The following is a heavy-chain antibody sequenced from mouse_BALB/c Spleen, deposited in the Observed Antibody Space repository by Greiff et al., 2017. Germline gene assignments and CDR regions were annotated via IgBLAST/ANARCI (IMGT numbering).Heavy chain of an antibody. J-gene: IGHJ2*01. CDR3: ARHITTARGYYLDY. CDR1: GFTFSSYT. V-gene: IGHV5-12-2*01. Sequence: EVKLVESGGGLVQPGGSLKLSCAASGFTFSSYTMSWVRQTPEKRLEWVAYISNGGGSTYYPDTVKGRFTISRDNAKNTLYLQMSSLKSEDTAMYYCARHITTARGYYLDYWGQGTTLTVSS. CDR2: ISNGGGST. D-gene: IGHD1-2*01.